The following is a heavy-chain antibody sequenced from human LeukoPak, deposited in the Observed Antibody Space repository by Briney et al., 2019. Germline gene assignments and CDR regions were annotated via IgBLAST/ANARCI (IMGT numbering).Heavy chain of an antibody. CDR1: GYTFTAYY. CDR3: ATSSEGGYSYGSDIDY. D-gene: IGHD5-18*01. V-gene: IGHV1-2*06. CDR2: INPNSGGT. Sequence: ASVKVSCKASGYTFTAYYMYWVRQAPGRGRECMGRINPNSGGTNYAQKFQGRVTMTRDTSISTAYMELSRLRSDDTAVYYCATSSEGGYSYGSDIDYWGQGTLVTVSA. J-gene: IGHJ4*02.